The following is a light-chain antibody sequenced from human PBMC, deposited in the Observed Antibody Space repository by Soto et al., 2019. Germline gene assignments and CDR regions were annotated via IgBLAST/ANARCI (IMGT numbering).Light chain of an antibody. V-gene: IGLV2-14*01. Sequence: SVLTQPASVSGSPGQSITISCTGTSSNVGGFNYVSWYQQHPGKAPKLIIYEVTNRPSGVSNRFSGSKSGNTASLTISGLQAEDEADYYCNSYTTSSTFYVFGTGTKV. CDR2: EVT. J-gene: IGLJ1*01. CDR1: SSNVGGFNY. CDR3: NSYTTSSTFYV.